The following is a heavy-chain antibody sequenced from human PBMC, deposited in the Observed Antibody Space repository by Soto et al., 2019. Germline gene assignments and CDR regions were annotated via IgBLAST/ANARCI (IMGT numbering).Heavy chain of an antibody. J-gene: IGHJ4*02. CDR2: ISSGGTYM. D-gene: IGHD4-4*01. Sequence: EVQLAESGGGLVKPGGSLRLSCAASVFSFSSYTMNWVRQAPGKGLEWVSSISSGGTYMYYADSMKGRFTISRDNAKNSLHLQMNSLRVEDTAMYYCASSNGGYSHWGQGTLVTVSS. V-gene: IGHV3-21*01. CDR1: VFSFSSYT. CDR3: ASSNGGYSH.